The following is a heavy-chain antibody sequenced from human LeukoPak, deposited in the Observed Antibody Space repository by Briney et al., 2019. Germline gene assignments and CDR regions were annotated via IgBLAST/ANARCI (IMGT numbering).Heavy chain of an antibody. V-gene: IGHV3-11*04. CDR3: ARLRGYGGNSEGNAFDI. CDR1: GFTFSDYY. CDR2: ISSSDTI. D-gene: IGHD4-23*01. Sequence: GGSLRLSCAASGFTFSDYYMSWIRQAPGKGLEWVSYISSSDTIYYADSVKGRFTISRDNAKNSLYLQMNSLRAEDTAVYYCARLRGYGGNSEGNAFDIWGQGTMVTVSS. J-gene: IGHJ3*02.